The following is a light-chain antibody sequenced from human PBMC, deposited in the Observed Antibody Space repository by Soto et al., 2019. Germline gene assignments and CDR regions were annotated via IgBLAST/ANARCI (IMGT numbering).Light chain of an antibody. Sequence: QSALTQPASASGSPGQSITISCTASSSHIGSSNLVSWYQHHSGKAPKLIIYEGNKRPSGVSNRFSGSKYGKTASLTISGLQAEDEGTYYCCAYAGSSPIYVFGNGTKVTV. J-gene: IGLJ1*01. CDR3: CAYAGSSPIYV. CDR2: EGN. CDR1: SSHIGSSNL. V-gene: IGLV2-23*01.